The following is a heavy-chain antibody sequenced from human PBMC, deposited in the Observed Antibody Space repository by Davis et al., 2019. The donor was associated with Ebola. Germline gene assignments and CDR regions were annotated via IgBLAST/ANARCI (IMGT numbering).Heavy chain of an antibody. CDR3: ARAPLAGRYFDC. D-gene: IGHD1-26*01. V-gene: IGHV3-30*03. J-gene: IGHJ4*02. CDR1: GFTFSSYG. CDR2: ISYDGSNK. Sequence: GESPKISCAASGFTFSSYGMHWVRQAPGKGLEWVAVISYDGSNKYYADSVKGRFTISRDNANNTVILQMNSLRAEDTAVYYCARAPLAGRYFDCWGQGTHVTVSS.